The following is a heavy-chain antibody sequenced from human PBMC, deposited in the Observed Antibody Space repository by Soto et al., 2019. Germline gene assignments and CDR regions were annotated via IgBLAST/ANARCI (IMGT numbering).Heavy chain of an antibody. D-gene: IGHD3-10*01. V-gene: IGHV1-69*13. CDR1: VGTLSSYA. Sequence: SVKVSCKASVGTLSSYAISWVRQAPGQGLEWMGGIIPIFGTANYAQKFQGRVTITADESTSTAYMELSSLRSEDTAVYYCARVYYYGSGPIIWGQGTLVTVSS. CDR3: ARVYYYGSGPII. CDR2: IIPIFGTA. J-gene: IGHJ4*02.